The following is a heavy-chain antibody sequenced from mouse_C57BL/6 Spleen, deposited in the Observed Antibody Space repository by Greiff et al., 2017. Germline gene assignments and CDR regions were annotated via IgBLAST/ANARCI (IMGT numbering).Heavy chain of an antibody. CDR3: ARGDYGNLYFYAMDY. J-gene: IGHJ4*01. D-gene: IGHD2-1*01. Sequence: QVQLTQSGAELAKPGASVKLSCKASGYTFTSYWMPWVKQRPGQGLEWIGYIHPSSGYTKYNQKFKDTATFTADKSSSTDDMQLSSLTYEDSADYYCARGDYGNLYFYAMDYWGQGTSVTVSS. V-gene: IGHV1-7*01. CDR1: GYTFTSYW. CDR2: IHPSSGYT.